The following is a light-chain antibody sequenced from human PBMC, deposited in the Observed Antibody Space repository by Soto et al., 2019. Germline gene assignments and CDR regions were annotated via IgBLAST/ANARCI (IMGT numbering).Light chain of an antibody. J-gene: IGKJ2*01. Sequence: DIPMTQSPSSLSASAGDRIIITCRASRDIGNFVNWYQQKPGKAPKLLIYAASSLQSGVPSRFSGSGSGTDFTLTINSLQPEDFATYYCQQSYSTLYTFGQGTKLEIK. CDR2: AAS. V-gene: IGKV1-39*01. CDR1: RDIGNF. CDR3: QQSYSTLYT.